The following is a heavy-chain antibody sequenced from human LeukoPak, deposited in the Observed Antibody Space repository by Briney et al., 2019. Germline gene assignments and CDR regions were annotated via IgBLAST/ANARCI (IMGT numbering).Heavy chain of an antibody. V-gene: IGHV1-2*02. J-gene: IGHJ3*02. CDR1: GYTFTGYY. CDR2: INPNSGGT. Sequence: VASVKVSCRASGYTFTGYYMHWVRQAPGQGLEWMGWINPNSGGTNYAQKFQGRVTMTRDTSISTAYMELSRLRSDDTAVYYCARATRSGGFGELYNAFDIWGQGTMVTVYS. D-gene: IGHD3-10*01. CDR3: ARATRSGGFGELYNAFDI.